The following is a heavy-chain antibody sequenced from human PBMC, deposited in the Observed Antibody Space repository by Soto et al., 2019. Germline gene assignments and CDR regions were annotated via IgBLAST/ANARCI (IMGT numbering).Heavy chain of an antibody. CDR3: ARDLFCSGGSCRGWLDP. V-gene: IGHV1-2*02. J-gene: IGHJ5*02. D-gene: IGHD2-15*01. CDR1: GYTFTGYY. Sequence: ASVKVSCKASGYTFTGYYMHWVRQAPGQGLEWMGWINPNSGGTNYAQKFQGRVTMTRDTSISTAYMELSRLRSDDTAVYYCARDLFCSGGSCRGWLDPWGQGTLVT. CDR2: INPNSGGT.